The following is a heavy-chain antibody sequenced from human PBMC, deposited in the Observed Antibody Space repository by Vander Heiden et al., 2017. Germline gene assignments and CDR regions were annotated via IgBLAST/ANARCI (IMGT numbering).Heavy chain of an antibody. CDR2: INWNGGTI. D-gene: IGHD2-2*01. V-gene: IGHV3-9*01. CDR1: GFTFDDFA. CDR3: AKDASTFYLEKRQH. Sequence: EVQLVESGGGLVQPGRSLRLSCTASGFTFDDFAMHWVRQAPGKGLEWVSGINWNGGTIGYSDSVKGRFTISRDNAKNSLYLQMNSLRPEDTALYYGAKDASTFYLEKRQHWGRGTLGTVSS. J-gene: IGHJ1*01.